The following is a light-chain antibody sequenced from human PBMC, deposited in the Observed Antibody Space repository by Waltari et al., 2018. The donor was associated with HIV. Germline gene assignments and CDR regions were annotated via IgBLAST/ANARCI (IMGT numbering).Light chain of an antibody. CDR2: STN. V-gene: IGLV7-43*01. CDR1: TGAVTGRYF. J-gene: IGLJ3*02. Sequence: QTVATTEPSLTVYPGGTCHPTCASSTGAVTGRYFPTGFQPKPGQAPRSLIYSTNNKLSWTPARFSGSLLGGKAALILSGVQPEDDADYYCLLYYGGAWVFGGGTKLTVL. CDR3: LLYYGGAWV.